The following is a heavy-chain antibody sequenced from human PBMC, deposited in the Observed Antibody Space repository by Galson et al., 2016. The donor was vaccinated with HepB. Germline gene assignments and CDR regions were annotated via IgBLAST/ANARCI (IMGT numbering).Heavy chain of an antibody. CDR1: GASIRSYY. Sequence: LSLTCTVSGASIRSYYWSWVRQPPGKGLEWIGCMYHNYSTTYTPSLKSRVSMLVDTSKNQFSLKVSSVTAADTAVYRCARQQVGNNWFDPWGQGALVTVSS. J-gene: IGHJ5*02. CDR2: MYHNYST. V-gene: IGHV4-59*01. D-gene: IGHD1-14*01. CDR3: ARQQVGNNWFDP.